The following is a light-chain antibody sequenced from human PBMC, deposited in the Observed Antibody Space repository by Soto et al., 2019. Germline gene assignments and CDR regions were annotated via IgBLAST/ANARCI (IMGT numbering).Light chain of an antibody. J-gene: IGLJ2*01. CDR1: SSDVGGYNY. V-gene: IGLV2-8*01. CDR2: EVN. Sequence: QSALTQPPSASGSPGQSVTISCTGTSSDVGGYNYVSWYQQHPGKAPKLIIYEVNKRPSGVPDRFSGSKSGNTASLTVSGLQAEDGADYNCTSYAGSTLFEVGGGT. CDR3: TSYAGSTLFE.